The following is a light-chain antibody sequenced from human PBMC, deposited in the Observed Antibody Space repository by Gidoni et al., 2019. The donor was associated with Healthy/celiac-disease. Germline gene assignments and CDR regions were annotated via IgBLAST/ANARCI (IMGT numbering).Light chain of an antibody. CDR3: QQSSSTPLT. Sequence: DIQMTQSPSSLSASVGDRVTITCRASQSVSSYLNWYQHKPGRAPNLLIFGASTLHTGVPSRFSGSGSGTDFTLTISSLQPEDFATYYCQQSSSTPLTFGEGTKVEIK. CDR1: QSVSSY. CDR2: GAS. J-gene: IGKJ4*01. V-gene: IGKV1-39*01.